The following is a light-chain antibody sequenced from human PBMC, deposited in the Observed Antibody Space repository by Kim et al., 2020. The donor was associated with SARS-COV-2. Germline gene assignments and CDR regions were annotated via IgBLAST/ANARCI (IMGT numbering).Light chain of an antibody. V-gene: IGLV6-57*04. Sequence: NFMLTQPHSVSESPGKTVTISCTRSSGSIASNYVQWYQQRPGSAPTTVIYEDNQRPSGVPDRFSGSIDSSSNSASLTISGLKTEDEADYYCQSYYSSHPVFFGGGTQLTVL. CDR3: QSYYSSHPVF. CDR2: EDN. CDR1: SGSIASNY. J-gene: IGLJ2*01.